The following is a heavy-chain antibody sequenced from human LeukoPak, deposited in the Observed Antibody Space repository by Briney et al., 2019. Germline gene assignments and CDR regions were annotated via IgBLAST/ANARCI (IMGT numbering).Heavy chain of an antibody. D-gene: IGHD4-17*01. CDR1: GGSFSGYY. CDR3: ARDPIDYGDYRAFDI. V-gene: IGHV4-34*01. J-gene: IGHJ3*02. CDR2: INHSGST. Sequence: SETLSLTCAVYGGSFSGYYWSWIRQPPGKGLEWIGEINHSGSTNYNPPLKSRVTISVDTSKNQFSLKLSSVTAADTAVYYCARDPIDYGDYRAFDIWGQGTMVTVSS.